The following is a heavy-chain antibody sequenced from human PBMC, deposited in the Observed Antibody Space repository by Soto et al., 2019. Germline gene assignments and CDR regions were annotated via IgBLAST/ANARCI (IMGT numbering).Heavy chain of an antibody. J-gene: IGHJ6*02. V-gene: IGHV4-59*08. Sequence: PSETLSLTCTVSGGSISSYYWSWIRQPPGKGLEWIGYIYYSGSTNYNPSLKSRVTISVDTSKNQFSLKLSSVTAADTAVYYCARLGGEGDYHYVMDVWGQGTTVIVSS. CDR2: IYYSGST. CDR1: GGSISSYY. D-gene: IGHD3-10*01. CDR3: ARLGGEGDYHYVMDV.